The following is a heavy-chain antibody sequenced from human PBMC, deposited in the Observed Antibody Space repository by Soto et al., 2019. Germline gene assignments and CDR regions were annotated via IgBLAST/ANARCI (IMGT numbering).Heavy chain of an antibody. Sequence: ASVKVSCKVSGYTLTELSMHWVRQAPGKGLEWMGGCDPEEGETIXAQKFQGRVTMTEDTSTDTAYMELSSLRSEDTAVYYCATDQSRMPGLHDAFDIWGQGTMVTVSS. J-gene: IGHJ3*02. CDR2: CDPEEGET. D-gene: IGHD2-2*01. CDR3: ATDQSRMPGLHDAFDI. V-gene: IGHV1-24*01. CDR1: GYTLTELS.